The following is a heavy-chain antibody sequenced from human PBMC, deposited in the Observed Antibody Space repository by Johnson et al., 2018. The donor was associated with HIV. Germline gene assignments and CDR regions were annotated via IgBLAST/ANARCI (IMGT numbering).Heavy chain of an antibody. V-gene: IGHV3-23*04. CDR2: ISGSGGST. Sequence: MQLVESGGGLVQPGGSLRLSCAASGFTFSSYAMSWVRQAPGKGLEWVSAISGSGGSTYYADSVKGRFTISRDNAKNSLSLQMNILTAEDTAVYYCARAPEVRGIDAFDIWGQGTMVTVSS. CDR1: GFTFSSYA. CDR3: ARAPEVRGIDAFDI. D-gene: IGHD3-10*01. J-gene: IGHJ3*02.